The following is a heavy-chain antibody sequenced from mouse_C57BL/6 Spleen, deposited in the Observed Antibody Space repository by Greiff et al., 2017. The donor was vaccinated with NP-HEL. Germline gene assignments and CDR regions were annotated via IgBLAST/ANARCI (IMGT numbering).Heavy chain of an antibody. J-gene: IGHJ2*01. CDR2: IYPGDGDT. CDR1: GYAFSSSW. D-gene: IGHD1-1*01. Sequence: LVESGPELVKPGASVKISCKASGYAFSSSWMNWVKQRPGKGLEWIGRIYPGDGDTNYNGKFKGKATLTADKSSSTAYMQLSSLTSEDSAVYFCAREGDYYGSSYGYFDYWGQGTTLTVSS. CDR3: AREGDYYGSSYGYFDY. V-gene: IGHV1-82*01.